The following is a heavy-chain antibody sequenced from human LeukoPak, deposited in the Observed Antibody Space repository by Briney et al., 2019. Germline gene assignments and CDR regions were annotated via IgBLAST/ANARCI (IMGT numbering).Heavy chain of an antibody. CDR3: AKDLRPDGMYDVDH. Sequence: GGSLRLSCAASGFTFSSYGMHWVRQAPGKGLEWVSAISGSGGNTYYADSVKGRFTISRDNSKNTLYLQMNSLRAEDTAVYYCAKDLRPDGMYDVDHWGQGTLVTVSS. CDR1: GFTFSSYG. J-gene: IGHJ4*02. CDR2: ISGSGGNT. V-gene: IGHV3-23*01. D-gene: IGHD3-3*01.